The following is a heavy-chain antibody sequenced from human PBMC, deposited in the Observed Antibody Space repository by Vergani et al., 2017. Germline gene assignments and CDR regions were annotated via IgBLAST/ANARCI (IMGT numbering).Heavy chain of an antibody. D-gene: IGHD6-19*01. CDR3: TTDLGQWLVFDY. CDR2: IKSKTDGGTT. Sequence: EVQLVESGGGLVKPGGSLRLSCAASGFTFSNAWMSWVRQAPGKGLEWVGRIKSKTDGGTTDFAAPVKDRFTISRDDSKNTLYLQMNSLKTEDTAVYYCTTDLGQWLVFDYWGQGTLVTVSS. V-gene: IGHV3-15*01. CDR1: GFTFSNAW. J-gene: IGHJ4*02.